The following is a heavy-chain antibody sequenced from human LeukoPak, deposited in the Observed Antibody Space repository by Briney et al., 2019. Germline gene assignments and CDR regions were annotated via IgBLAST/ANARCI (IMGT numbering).Heavy chain of an antibody. D-gene: IGHD3-10*01. J-gene: IGHJ5*02. CDR3: ARLITMVRGVIITGWFDP. CDR1: GGTFSSYA. V-gene: IGHV1-69*01. Sequence: SSVKVPCKASGGTFSSYAISWVRQAPGQGLEWMGGIIPIFGTANYAQKFQGRVTITADESTSTAYMELSSLRSEDTAVYYCARLITMVRGVIITGWFDPWGQGTLVTVSS. CDR2: IIPIFGTA.